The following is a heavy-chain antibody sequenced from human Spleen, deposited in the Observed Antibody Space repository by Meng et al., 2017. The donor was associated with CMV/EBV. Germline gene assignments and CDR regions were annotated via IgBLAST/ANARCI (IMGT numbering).Heavy chain of an antibody. J-gene: IGHJ4*02. CDR3: ATFHARFLEWLGY. D-gene: IGHD3-3*01. V-gene: IGHV1-69*06. CDR2: IIPIFGTA. Sequence: SVKVSCKASGGTFSSYAISWVRQAPGQGLEWMGGIIPIFGTANYAQKFQGRVTMTEDTSTDTAYMELSSLRSEDTAVYYCATFHARFLEWLGYWGQGTLVTVSS. CDR1: GGTFSSYA.